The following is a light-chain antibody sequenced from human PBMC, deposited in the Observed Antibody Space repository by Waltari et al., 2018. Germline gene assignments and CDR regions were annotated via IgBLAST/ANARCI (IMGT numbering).Light chain of an antibody. Sequence: QPPSVSVSPGQTARITCSGDALPKQYAYWYQQKPGQAPVLVIYKDSERPSGIPERFSGSSSGTTVTLTISGVQAEDEADYYCQSADSSGTYVVFGGGTKLTVL. CDR1: ALPKQY. V-gene: IGLV3-25*03. J-gene: IGLJ2*01. CDR3: QSADSSGTYVV. CDR2: KDS.